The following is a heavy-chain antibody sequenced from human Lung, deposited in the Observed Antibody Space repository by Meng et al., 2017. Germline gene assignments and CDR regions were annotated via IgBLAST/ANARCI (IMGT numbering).Heavy chain of an antibody. D-gene: IGHD2-15*01. CDR1: GFTFRNYS. Sequence: EEQLVESGGGLVMPGGSLRLSCAASGFTFRNYSRNWVRQAPGKGLEWVSSIRSDSRYIFYADSVKGRFTVSRDNAKNSLYLQMISLSPEDTAVFYCARFETVGVATGDFWGQGTLVTVSS. V-gene: IGHV3-21*01. CDR2: IRSDSRYI. CDR3: ARFETVGVATGDF. J-gene: IGHJ4*02.